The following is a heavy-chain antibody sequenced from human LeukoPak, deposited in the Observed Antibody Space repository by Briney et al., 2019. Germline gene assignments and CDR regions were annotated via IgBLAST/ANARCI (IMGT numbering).Heavy chain of an antibody. J-gene: IGHJ6*02. CDR1: GGSISSISSNNYH. CDR3: AREMGVVTAHGIDV. Sequence: SETLSLTCIVSGGSISSISSNNYHWGWIRQHPGKGLEWIGSIYYSGSTYYNPSPKSRVTISVDTSKNQFSLKLSSVTAADTALYYCAREMGVVTAHGIDVWGQGTTVTVSS. D-gene: IGHD4-23*01. V-gene: IGHV4-39*02. CDR2: IYYSGST.